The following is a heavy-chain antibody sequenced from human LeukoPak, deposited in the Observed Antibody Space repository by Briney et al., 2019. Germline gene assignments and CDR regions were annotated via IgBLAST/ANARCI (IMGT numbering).Heavy chain of an antibody. D-gene: IGHD3-10*01. CDR2: ISAYNGNT. CDR3: ARRGVRGVIINGGDGAHNWFDP. Sequence: ASVKVSCKASGYTFTSYGISWVRQAPGQGLEWMGWISAYNGNTNYAQKLQGRVTMTTDTSTSTAYMELRSLRSDDTAVYYCARRGVRGVIINGGDGAHNWFDPWGQGTLVTVSS. CDR1: GYTFTSYG. V-gene: IGHV1-18*01. J-gene: IGHJ5*02.